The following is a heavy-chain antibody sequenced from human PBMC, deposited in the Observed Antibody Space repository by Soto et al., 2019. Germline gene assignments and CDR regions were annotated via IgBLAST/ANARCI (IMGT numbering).Heavy chain of an antibody. Sequence: ASVKVSCKASGYTFTSYDINWVRQATGQGLEWMGWMNPNSGNTGYAQKFQGRVTMTRNTSISTAYMELSSLRSEDTAVYYCARVGLNPKSSSYPIIDYWGQGTLVTFSA. V-gene: IGHV1-8*01. CDR1: GYTFTSYD. D-gene: IGHD6-6*01. J-gene: IGHJ4*02. CDR2: MNPNSGNT. CDR3: ARVGLNPKSSSYPIIDY.